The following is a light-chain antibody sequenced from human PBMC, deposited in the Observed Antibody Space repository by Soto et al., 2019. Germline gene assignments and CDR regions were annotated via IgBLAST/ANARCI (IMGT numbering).Light chain of an antibody. J-gene: IGKJ4*01. V-gene: IGKV3-15*01. CDR2: GAS. Sequence: EMVMTQSPATLSVSPGERATLSCRASQSVSSNLAWYQQKRGQAPRLLIYGASTRATGIPARFSGSGSGTEFTLTISSLQSEDFAVYYCQQYKYWPPLTFGGGTKVDIK. CDR3: QQYKYWPPLT. CDR1: QSVSSN.